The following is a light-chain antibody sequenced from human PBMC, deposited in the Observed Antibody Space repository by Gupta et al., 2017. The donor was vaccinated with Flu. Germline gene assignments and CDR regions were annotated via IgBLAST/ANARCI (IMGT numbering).Light chain of an antibody. CDR1: QSVSSY. CDR3: PRRWNWRHT. J-gene: IGKJ2*01. Sequence: IVLTQSPATLSSSPGEGATLSCSASQSVSSYLARYQHKPGQSPRLLNDDASDRATGIPARFSGCGSGTDCTITIRSLEPEDFAVYYCPRRWNWRHTCGQGTKLEIK. CDR2: DAS. V-gene: IGKV3-11*01.